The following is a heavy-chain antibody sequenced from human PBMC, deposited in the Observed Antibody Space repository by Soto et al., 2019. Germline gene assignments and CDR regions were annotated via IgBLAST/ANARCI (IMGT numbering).Heavy chain of an antibody. CDR1: GLTFSDYG. CDR3: AKADHHGGH. V-gene: IGHV3-30*18. CDR2: ISYDATNK. J-gene: IGHJ4*02. Sequence: QVQLVESGGGVVQPGRSLRLSCAASGLTFSDYGMHWVRQAPGKGLEWVAVISYDATNKYYADSVKGRFIISRDNSKNTLYLQMNSLRTDDTAVYYCAKADHHGGHWGQGTLLTVSS.